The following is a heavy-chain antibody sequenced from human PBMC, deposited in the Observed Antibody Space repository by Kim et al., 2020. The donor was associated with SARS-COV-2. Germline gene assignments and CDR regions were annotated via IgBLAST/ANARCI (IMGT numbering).Heavy chain of an antibody. CDR1: GFTFSSYG. CDR2: IWYDGSNK. Sequence: GGSLRLSCAASGFTFSSYGMHWVRQAPGKGLEWVAVIWYDGSNKYYADSMKGRFTISRDNSKNTLYLQMNSLRAEDTAVYYCARAFVVVPAAMGYWGQGTLVTVSS. D-gene: IGHD2-2*01. CDR3: ARAFVVVPAAMGY. J-gene: IGHJ4*02. V-gene: IGHV3-33*01.